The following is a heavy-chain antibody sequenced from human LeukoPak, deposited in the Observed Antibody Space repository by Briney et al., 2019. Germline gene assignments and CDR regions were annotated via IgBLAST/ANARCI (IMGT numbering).Heavy chain of an antibody. CDR3: ARVIPRENWFGP. CDR1: GYTFTGYY. J-gene: IGHJ5*02. V-gene: IGHV1-2*02. CDR2: INPNSGGT. Sequence: ASVKVSCKASGYTFTGYYMHWVRQAPGQGLEWMGWINPNSGGTNYAQKFQGRVTMTRDTSISTAYMELSRLRSDDTAVYYCARVIPRENWFGPWGQGTLVTVSS.